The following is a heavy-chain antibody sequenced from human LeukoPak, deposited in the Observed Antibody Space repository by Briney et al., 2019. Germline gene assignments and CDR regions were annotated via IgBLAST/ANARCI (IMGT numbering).Heavy chain of an antibody. CDR2: ISPIFGTA. V-gene: IGHV1-69*05. CDR3: ARGSELIYYFDY. J-gene: IGHJ4*02. D-gene: IGHD1-14*01. CDR1: GGTFSSYA. Sequence: GASVKVSCKASGGTFSSYAISWVRQARGQGREGMGGISPIFGTANYAQKFQGRVTITTDESTSTAYMELSSLRSEDTAVYYCARGSELIYYFDYWGQGTLVTVSS.